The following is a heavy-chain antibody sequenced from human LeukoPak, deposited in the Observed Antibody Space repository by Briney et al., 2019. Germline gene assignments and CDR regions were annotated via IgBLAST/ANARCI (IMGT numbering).Heavy chain of an antibody. V-gene: IGHV3-21*01. CDR1: GFTFSSYS. CDR2: ISSSSSYI. D-gene: IGHD3-3*01. CDR3: ARDRSITIFGVVTNDAFDI. Sequence: GGSLRLSCAASGFTFSSYSMNWVRQAPGKELEWVSSISSSSSYIYYADSVKGRFTTSRDNAKNSLYLQMNSLRAEDTAVYYCARDRSITIFGVVTNDAFDIWGQGTMVTVSS. J-gene: IGHJ3*02.